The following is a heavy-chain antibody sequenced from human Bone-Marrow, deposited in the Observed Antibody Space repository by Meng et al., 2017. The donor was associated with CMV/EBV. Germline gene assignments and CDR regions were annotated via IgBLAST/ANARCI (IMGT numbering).Heavy chain of an antibody. CDR1: GGSISSYY. CDR3: ARYPSSSSWYFFDY. J-gene: IGHJ4*02. D-gene: IGHD6-13*01. V-gene: IGHV4-59*01. CDR2: IYYSGST. Sequence: SETLSLTCTVSGGSISSYYWSWIRQPPGKGLEWIGYIYYSGSTNYNPSHKSRVTISVDTSKNQFSLKLSSVTAADTAVYYCARYPSSSSWYFFDYWGQGTLVTVSS.